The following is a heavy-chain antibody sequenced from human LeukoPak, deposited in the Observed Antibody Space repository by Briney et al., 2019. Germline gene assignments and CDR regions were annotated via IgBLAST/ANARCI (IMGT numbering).Heavy chain of an antibody. D-gene: IGHD6-13*01. Sequence: PSETLSLTCTVSGGSISSSSYYWGWIRQPPGKGLEWIGSIYYSGSTYYNPSLKSRVTMSVDTSKNQFSLKLSSVTAADTAVYYCARTIAAATKSNYYMDVWGKGTTVTVSS. V-gene: IGHV4-39*07. CDR2: IYYSGST. J-gene: IGHJ6*03. CDR3: ARTIAAATKSNYYMDV. CDR1: GGSISSSSYY.